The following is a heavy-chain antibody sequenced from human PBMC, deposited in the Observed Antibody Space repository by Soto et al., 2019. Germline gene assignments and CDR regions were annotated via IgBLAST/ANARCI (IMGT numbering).Heavy chain of an antibody. CDR2: IYWDDDK. Sequence: QITLKESGPTLVKPTQTLTLTCTFSGFSFITTGVGVGWVRQSPGKALEWLALIYWDDDKRYSPSLKSRITKKNDTTKNKKVLKHTKIDPVDTAPYYRAHPHYGEIEYEYWGHGTLVPVSS. V-gene: IGHV2-5*02. CDR1: GFSFITTGVG. D-gene: IGHD4-17*01. J-gene: IGHJ4*01. CDR3: AHPHYGEIEYEY.